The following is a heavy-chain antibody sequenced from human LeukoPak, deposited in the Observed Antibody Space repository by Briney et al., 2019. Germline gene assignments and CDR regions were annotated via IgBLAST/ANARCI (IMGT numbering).Heavy chain of an antibody. CDR2: IYSRGST. V-gene: IGHV4-4*07. Sequence: PSETLSLTCTVSGGSISSHYCSWIRQPAGKGLEWIGRIYSRGSTNYDPSLKSRVTMSVDTSKNQFSLKLSAVTAADTAVYYCARELWFGHFDYWGQGTLVTVSS. J-gene: IGHJ4*02. D-gene: IGHD3-10*01. CDR1: GGSISSHY. CDR3: ARELWFGHFDY.